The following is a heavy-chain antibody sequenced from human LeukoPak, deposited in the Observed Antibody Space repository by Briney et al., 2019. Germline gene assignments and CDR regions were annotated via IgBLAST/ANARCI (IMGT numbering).Heavy chain of an antibody. CDR1: GFTFSSYS. CDR2: ISSSSSYI. V-gene: IGHV3-21*01. J-gene: IGHJ4*02. Sequence: PGGSLRLSCAASGFTFSSYSMNWVRQAPGKGLEWVSSISSSSSYIYYADSVKGRFTISRDNAKNSLYLQVNSLRAEDTAVYYCARVSYYDSSGYFDYWGQGTLVTVSS. CDR3: ARVSYYDSSGYFDY. D-gene: IGHD3-22*01.